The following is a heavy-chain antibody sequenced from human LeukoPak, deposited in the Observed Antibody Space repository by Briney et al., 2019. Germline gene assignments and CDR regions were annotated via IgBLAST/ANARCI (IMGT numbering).Heavy chain of an antibody. J-gene: IGHJ4*02. CDR3: AKDLGY. CDR1: GFTFSSYA. Sequence: GGSLRLSCAASGFTFSSYAMSWVRQAPGKGLEWVAVISYDGSNKYYADSVKGRFTISRDNSKNTLYLQMNSLRAEDTAVYYCAKDLGYWGQGTLVTVSS. V-gene: IGHV3-30*18. D-gene: IGHD3-16*01. CDR2: ISYDGSNK.